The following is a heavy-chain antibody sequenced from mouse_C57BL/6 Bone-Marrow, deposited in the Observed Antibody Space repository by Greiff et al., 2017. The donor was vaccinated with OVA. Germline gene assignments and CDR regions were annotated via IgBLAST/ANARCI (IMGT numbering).Heavy chain of an antibody. V-gene: IGHV1-81*01. CDR3: ARPTAWFAY. Sequence: VQGVESGAELARPGASVKLSCKASGYTFTSYGISWVKQRTGQGLEWIGEIYPRSGNTYYNEKFKGKATLTADKSSSTAYMELRSLTSEDSAVYFCARPTAWFAYWGQGTLVTVSA. CDR1: GYTFTSYG. J-gene: IGHJ3*01. CDR2: IYPRSGNT.